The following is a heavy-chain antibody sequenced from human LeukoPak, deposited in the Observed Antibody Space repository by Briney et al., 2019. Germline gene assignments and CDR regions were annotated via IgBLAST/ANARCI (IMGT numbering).Heavy chain of an antibody. D-gene: IGHD3-16*01. CDR1: GGTFSSYA. V-gene: IGHV1-69*05. J-gene: IGHJ4*02. CDR2: IIPIFGTA. Sequence: AASVKVSCKASGGTFSSYAISWVRQAPGQGLEWMGGIIPIFGTANYAQKFQGRVTITTDESTSTAYMELSSLRSEDTAVHYCARHFLGGDYFDYWGQGTLVTVSS. CDR3: ARHFLGGDYFDY.